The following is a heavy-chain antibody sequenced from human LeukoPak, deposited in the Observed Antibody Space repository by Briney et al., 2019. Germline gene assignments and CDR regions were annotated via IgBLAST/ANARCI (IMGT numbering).Heavy chain of an antibody. J-gene: IGHJ4*02. D-gene: IGHD3-22*01. CDR3: AKDHSSGYYYFDY. V-gene: IGHV3-23*01. CDR1: GFNLRSYA. CDR2: ISGSGGST. Sequence: GGSLRLSCVASGFNLRSYAMSWVRQAPGKGLEWVSGISGSGGSTYNADSVKGRFTISRDNSKNTLYLQMNSLRAEDTAVYYCAKDHSSGYYYFDYWGQGTLVTVSS.